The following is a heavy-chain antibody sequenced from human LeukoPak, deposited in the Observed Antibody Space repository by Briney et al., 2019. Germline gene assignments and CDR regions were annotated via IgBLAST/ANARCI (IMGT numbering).Heavy chain of an antibody. CDR2: ISSSGGTI. V-gene: IGHV3-48*03. CDR1: GFTFNSYE. D-gene: IGHD7-27*01. J-gene: IGHJ4*02. CDR3: ARDTNWGLDY. Sequence: PGGSLRLSCAASGFTFNSYEMSWVRQAPGKGLEWVSYISSSGGTIYYADSVKGRFTISRDNAKNSLYLQMNSLRAEDTAVYYCARDTNWGLDYWGQGTLVTVSS.